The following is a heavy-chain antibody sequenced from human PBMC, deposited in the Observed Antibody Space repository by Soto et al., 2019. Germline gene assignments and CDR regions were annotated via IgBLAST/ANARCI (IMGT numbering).Heavy chain of an antibody. Sequence: QVQLQESGPGLVKPSGTLSLTCAVSGDSISSPKWWTWLRQPPGKGLEWIGDLLHSGTTNYNPSLKSRVILSVDKSQNPFSLSLTSVTGADTAIYYCAYSSGWYRHDVWGQGTSVTVSS. CDR3: AYSSGWYRHDV. J-gene: IGHJ3*01. V-gene: IGHV4-4*02. CDR1: GDSISSPKW. D-gene: IGHD6-19*01. CDR2: LLHSGTT.